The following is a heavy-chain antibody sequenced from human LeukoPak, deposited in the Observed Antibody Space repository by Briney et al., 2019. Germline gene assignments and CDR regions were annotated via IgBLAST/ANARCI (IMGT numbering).Heavy chain of an antibody. CDR2: IYYSGST. CDR3: ARSYCGGDCYPDY. CDR1: GGSISSSSYY. D-gene: IGHD2-21*02. V-gene: IGHV4-39*01. Sequence: SETLSLTYTVSGGSISSSSYYWGWIRQPPGKGLEWIGSIYYSGSTYYNPSLKSRVTISVDTSKNQFSLKLSSVTAADTAVYYCARSYCGGDCYPDYWGQGTLVTVSS. J-gene: IGHJ4*02.